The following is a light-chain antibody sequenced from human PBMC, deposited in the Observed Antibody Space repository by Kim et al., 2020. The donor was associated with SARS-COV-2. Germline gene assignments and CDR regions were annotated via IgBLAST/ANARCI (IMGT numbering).Light chain of an antibody. J-gene: IGKJ2*01. V-gene: IGKV1-33*01. Sequence: DIQMTQSPSSLSASVGDRVSFTCQPSQDINNFLNWYQQKPGKAPKVLIYDASSLETGVSSRFSGFRFGTNFTFTISSLQPEDIATYYCQQYDNLPYTFGQGTKLEI. CDR3: QQYDNLPYT. CDR2: DAS. CDR1: QDINNF.